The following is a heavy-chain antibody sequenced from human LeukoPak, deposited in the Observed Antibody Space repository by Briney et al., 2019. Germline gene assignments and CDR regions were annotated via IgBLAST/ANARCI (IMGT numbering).Heavy chain of an antibody. J-gene: IGHJ3*02. V-gene: IGHV1-69*06. Sequence: SVKVSCKASGGTFSSYAISWVRQAPGQGLEWMGGIIPIFGTANYAQKFQGRVTITADKSTSTAYMELRSLRSDDTAVYYCARDGDDSSGYSLLNDAFDIWGQGTMVTVSS. CDR1: GGTFSSYA. D-gene: IGHD3-22*01. CDR2: IIPIFGTA. CDR3: ARDGDDSSGYSLLNDAFDI.